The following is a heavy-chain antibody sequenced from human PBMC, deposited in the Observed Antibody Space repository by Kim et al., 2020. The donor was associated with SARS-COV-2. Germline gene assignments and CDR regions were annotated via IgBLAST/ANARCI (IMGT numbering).Heavy chain of an antibody. Sequence: YANSVKGRLIISRDHSKHTMYLQMNSLRAEDTAVYYCATVVFYYDAGYFKNWGQGTLVIVSS. V-gene: IGHV3-66*01. CDR3: ATVVFYYDAGYFKN. J-gene: IGHJ1*01. D-gene: IGHD3-22*01.